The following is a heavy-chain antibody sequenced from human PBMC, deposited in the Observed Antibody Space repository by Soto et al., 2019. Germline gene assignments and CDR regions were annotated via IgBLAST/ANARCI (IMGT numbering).Heavy chain of an antibody. CDR1: GDSVSSNSAA. D-gene: IGHD3-10*01. V-gene: IGHV6-1*01. CDR3: ARASTPINYGSLSSDAFDS. Sequence: SQTLSLTCAISGDSVSSNSAAWNWIRQSPSRGLEWLGRTYYRSKWYNDYAVSVKSRITINPDTSKNQFSLQLNSVTPEDTAVYYCARASTPINYGSLSSDAFDSWGQRTMVTVSS. J-gene: IGHJ3*02. CDR2: TYYRSKWYN.